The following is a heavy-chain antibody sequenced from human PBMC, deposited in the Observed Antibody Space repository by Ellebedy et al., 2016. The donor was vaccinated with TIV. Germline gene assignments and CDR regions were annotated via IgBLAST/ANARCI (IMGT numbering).Heavy chain of an antibody. CDR3: AKDGGEVAGHFDY. Sequence: GESLKISCAASGFTFSSYAMSWVRQAPGKGLEWVSAISGSGGSTYYADSVKGRFTISRDNSKNTLYLQMNSLRAEDTAVYYCAKDGGEVAGHFDYWGQGTLVTVSS. CDR1: GFTFSSYA. CDR2: ISGSGGST. J-gene: IGHJ4*02. V-gene: IGHV3-23*01. D-gene: IGHD6-19*01.